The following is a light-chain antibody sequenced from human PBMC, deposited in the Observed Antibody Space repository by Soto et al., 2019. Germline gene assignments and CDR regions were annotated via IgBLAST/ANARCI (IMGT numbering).Light chain of an antibody. V-gene: IGKV3-20*01. Sequence: EIVLTQSPGTLSLSPGERATLSCRASQSVSSSYLAWYQQKPGQAPRLLIYGASSRAPGIPDRFSGSGSGTEFTLTISSLQSEDFAVYYCQQYNKWPRTFGQGTKVDIK. J-gene: IGKJ1*01. CDR1: QSVSSSY. CDR2: GAS. CDR3: QQYNKWPRT.